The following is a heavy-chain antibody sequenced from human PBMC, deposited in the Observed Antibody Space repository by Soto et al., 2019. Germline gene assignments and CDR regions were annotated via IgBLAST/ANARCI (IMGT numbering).Heavy chain of an antibody. CDR3: ARETYGDYFDY. Sequence: GGSLRLSCAASGFTFSDYPMHWVRQAPGKGLEWVAVISYDGRVKYYVDSVKGRFTISRDNAKNSLYLQMNSLRAVVTAVYYCARETYGDYFDYWGQGTLVTVSS. CDR2: ISYDGRVK. V-gene: IGHV3-30*07. CDR1: GFTFSDYP. J-gene: IGHJ4*02. D-gene: IGHD3-10*01.